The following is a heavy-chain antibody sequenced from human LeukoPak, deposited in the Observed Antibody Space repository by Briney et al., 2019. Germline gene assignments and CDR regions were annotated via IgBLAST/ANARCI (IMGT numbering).Heavy chain of an antibody. D-gene: IGHD3-10*01. CDR2: IYTSGST. V-gene: IGHV4-4*07. Sequence: SETLSLTCTVSGGSISSYYWSWIRQPAGKGLEWIGRIYTSGSTNYNPSLKSRVTMSVDTSKNQFSLKLSSVTAADTAVYYCARDSLWFGEIPDAFDIWGQGTMVSVSS. CDR3: ARDSLWFGEIPDAFDI. CDR1: GGSISSYY. J-gene: IGHJ3*02.